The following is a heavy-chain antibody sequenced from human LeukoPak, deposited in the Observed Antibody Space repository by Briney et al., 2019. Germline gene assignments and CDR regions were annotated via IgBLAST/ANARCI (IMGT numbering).Heavy chain of an antibody. V-gene: IGHV4-34*01. CDR2: INHSGST. CDR1: GGSFSGYY. D-gene: IGHD2-2*01. J-gene: IGHJ5*02. CDR3: ARDGDIVVVPANVWFDP. Sequence: SETLSLTCAVYGGSFSGYYWSWIRQPPGKGLEWIGEINHSGSTNYNPSLKSRVTISVDTSKNQFSLKLSSVTAADTAVYYCARDGDIVVVPANVWFDPWGQGTLVTVSS.